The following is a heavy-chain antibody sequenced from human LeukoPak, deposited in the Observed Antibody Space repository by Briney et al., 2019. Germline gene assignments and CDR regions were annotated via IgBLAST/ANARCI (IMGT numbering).Heavy chain of an antibody. V-gene: IGHV3-11*01. D-gene: IGHD5-12*01. CDR2: ISKDGRTM. CDR1: GFTFSDYY. Sequence: PGGSLRLSCAASGFTFSDYYMSWIRQAPGKGLEWVSFISKDGRTMSYADSAKGRFTISRDNAKNSLYLQMNSLTADDTAVYFCARVHGSYSSDYWGQGTLVTVSS. CDR3: ARVHGSYSSDY. J-gene: IGHJ4*02.